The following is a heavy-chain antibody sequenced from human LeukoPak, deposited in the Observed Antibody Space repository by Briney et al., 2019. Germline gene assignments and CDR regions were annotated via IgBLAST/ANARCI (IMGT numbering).Heavy chain of an antibody. Sequence: PGGSLRLSCTTSGFTFDTYNMNWVRQAPGRGLEWISYISTSSDIIYYADSVQGRFTISRDNAKNSLFLEMNGLRVEDTAVYYCVRPDLWSGYSNFVYWGQGTLVTVSS. CDR3: VRPDLWSGYSNFVY. D-gene: IGHD3-3*01. J-gene: IGHJ4*02. V-gene: IGHV3-48*04. CDR2: ISTSSDII. CDR1: GFTFDTYN.